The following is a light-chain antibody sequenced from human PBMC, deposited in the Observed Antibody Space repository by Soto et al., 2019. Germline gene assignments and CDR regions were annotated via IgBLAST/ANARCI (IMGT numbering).Light chain of an antibody. CDR2: AAS. CDR3: QQSSSTPYI. J-gene: IGKJ2*01. CDR1: QSVNDY. V-gene: IGKV1-39*01. Sequence: DFQVTQSPSSLSASVGDRVTITCRASQSVNDYLNWYQQRPGKAPRLLIYAASTLHSGVPSRFSGSGFGTDFSLTLTSLQPEDFATYYCQQSSSTPYIFGQGTKLEIK.